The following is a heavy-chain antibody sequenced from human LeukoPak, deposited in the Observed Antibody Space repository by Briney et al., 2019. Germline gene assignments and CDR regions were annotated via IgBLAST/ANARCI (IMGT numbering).Heavy chain of an antibody. J-gene: IGHJ1*01. D-gene: IGHD6-19*01. V-gene: IGHV3-23*01. CDR2: ISGSGGGT. CDR3: AKGEQWLVLYFQH. CDR1: GFTFSSYA. Sequence: GGSLRLSCAVSGFTFSSYAMSWVRQAPGKGLEWVAAISGSGGGTDYADSVKGRFTISRDNSKNTLYLQMNSPRAEDTAVYYCAKGEQWLVLYFQHWGQGTLVTVSS.